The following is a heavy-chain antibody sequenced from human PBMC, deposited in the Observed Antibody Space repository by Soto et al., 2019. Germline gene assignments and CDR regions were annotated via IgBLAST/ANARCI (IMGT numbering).Heavy chain of an antibody. CDR1: GGSVSSGDYY. Sequence: SETLSLTCTVSGGSVSSGDYYWSWIRQPPGKGLEWIGYIYYSGSTYYNPALKSLVTISVDTSKNQFSLKLSSVTAADAAVYYCAREPGGAFDYWGQGTLVTVSS. CDR3: AREPGGAFDY. CDR2: IYYSGST. J-gene: IGHJ4*02. D-gene: IGHD3-10*01. V-gene: IGHV4-30-4*01.